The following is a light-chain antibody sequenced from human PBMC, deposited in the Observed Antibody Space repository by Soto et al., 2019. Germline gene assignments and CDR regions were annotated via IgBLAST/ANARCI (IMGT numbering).Light chain of an antibody. J-gene: IGKJ1*01. Sequence: EIVLTQSPGTLSLSPGERATLSCRASQSVSSSYLAWYQQKPGQAPRLLIYGASSRATGIPDRFSGSGSGTDFTLTISRLEPEDFAVYYCQQYGSSRTFAQGPKVAIK. CDR3: QQYGSSRT. CDR2: GAS. V-gene: IGKV3-20*01. CDR1: QSVSSSY.